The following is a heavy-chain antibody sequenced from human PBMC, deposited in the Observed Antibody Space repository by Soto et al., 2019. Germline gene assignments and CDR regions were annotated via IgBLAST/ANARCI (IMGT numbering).Heavy chain of an antibody. CDR2: ISGSGGST. J-gene: IGHJ6*02. CDR1: GFTFSSYA. D-gene: IGHD6-6*01. Sequence: PGGSLRLSCAASGFTFSSYAMSWVRQAPGKGLEWVSAISGSGGSTYYADSVKGRFTISRDNSKNTLYLQMNSLRAEDTAVYYCARLYSSSSGDYYYGMDVWGQGTTVTVSS. V-gene: IGHV3-23*01. CDR3: ARLYSSSSGDYYYGMDV.